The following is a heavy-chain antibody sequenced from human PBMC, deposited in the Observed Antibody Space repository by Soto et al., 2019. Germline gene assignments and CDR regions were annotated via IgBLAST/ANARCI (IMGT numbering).Heavy chain of an antibody. J-gene: IGHJ3*02. CDR2: IYYSGST. D-gene: IGHD3-22*01. CDR1: GGSISSYY. V-gene: IGHV4-59*01. CDR3: ARDRHYYDSSGYYYRSVAFDI. Sequence: SETLSLTCIVSGGSISSYYWSWIRQPPGKGLEWFGYIYYSGSTNYNPSLKSRVTISVDTSKNQFSLKLSSVTAADTAVYYCARDRHYYDSSGYYYRSVAFDIWGQGTMVTVSS.